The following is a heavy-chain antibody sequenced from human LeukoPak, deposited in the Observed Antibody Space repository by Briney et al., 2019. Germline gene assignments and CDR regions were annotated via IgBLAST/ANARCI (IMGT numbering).Heavy chain of an antibody. CDR1: GYTFTSYG. V-gene: IGHV1-18*01. CDR3: ARVAVGIVAMISYYYYGMDV. D-gene: IGHD5-12*01. J-gene: IGHJ6*02. Sequence: ASVKVSCKASGYTFTSYGISWVRQAPGQGLEWMGWISAYNGNTNYAQKLQGRVTMTTDTSTSTAYMELRSLRSDDTTVYYCARVAVGIVAMISYYYYGMDVWGQGTTVTVSS. CDR2: ISAYNGNT.